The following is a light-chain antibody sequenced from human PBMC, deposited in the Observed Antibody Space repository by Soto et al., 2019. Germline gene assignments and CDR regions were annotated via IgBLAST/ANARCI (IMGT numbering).Light chain of an antibody. V-gene: IGKV3-15*01. CDR2: GAS. CDR3: QQHNNWSCT. Sequence: EIVITQSPATLSVSPGERATLSCRANQSVSSNFAWYQQQPGHPPRLLLYGASSRATGIPPRMSGSGCGTAFTLPTSSRQSEEFAVYYCQQHNNWSCTFGQGTKVDIK. J-gene: IGKJ1*01. CDR1: QSVSSN.